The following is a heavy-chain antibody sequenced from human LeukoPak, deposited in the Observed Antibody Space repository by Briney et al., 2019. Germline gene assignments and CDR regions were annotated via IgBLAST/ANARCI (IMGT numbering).Heavy chain of an antibody. V-gene: IGHV3-30-3*01. D-gene: IGHD3-16*01. CDR1: GFTFSSYA. CDR3: ARGLLGDFSSPYTAFDL. CDR2: ISYDGSNK. Sequence: QPGGSLRLSCAASGFTFSSYAMHWVRQAPGKGLEWVAVISYDGSNKYYADSVKGRFTISRDNSKNTLYLQMNSLRAEDTAVYYCARGLLGDFSSPYTAFDLWGQGTVVTVSS. J-gene: IGHJ3*01.